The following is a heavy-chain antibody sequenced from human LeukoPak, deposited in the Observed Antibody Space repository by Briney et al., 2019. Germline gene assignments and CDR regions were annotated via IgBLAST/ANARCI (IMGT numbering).Heavy chain of an antibody. V-gene: IGHV3-74*01. J-gene: IGHJ4*02. Sequence: GGSLRLSCAASGLSFSSYWMHWVRQGPGKGLVWVSRINGDGTSTSYADSVKGRFTISRDNARNTVYLQMNSLRVEDTAVYYCARPPRGFGFDYWGRGTLVTVSS. CDR2: INGDGTST. D-gene: IGHD3-10*01. CDR1: GLSFSSYW. CDR3: ARPPRGFGFDY.